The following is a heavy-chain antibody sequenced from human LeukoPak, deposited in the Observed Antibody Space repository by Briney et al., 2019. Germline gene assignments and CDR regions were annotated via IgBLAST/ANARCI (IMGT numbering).Heavy chain of an antibody. CDR3: AKDLIARGYSYEFDY. CDR1: GFTFSNYA. J-gene: IGHJ4*02. D-gene: IGHD5-18*01. CDR2: ITGRST. V-gene: IGHV3-23*01. Sequence: GGSLRPSCAASGFTFSNYAMSWVRQAPGKGLEWVPGITGRSTYYADSVKGRFTISRDISKNTLYVQMNSLRAEDTAVYYCAKDLIARGYSYEFDYWGQGTLVTVSS.